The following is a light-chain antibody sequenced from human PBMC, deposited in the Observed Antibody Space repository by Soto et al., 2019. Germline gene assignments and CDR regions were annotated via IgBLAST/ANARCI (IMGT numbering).Light chain of an antibody. CDR1: QGISSW. V-gene: IGKV1D-16*01. J-gene: IGKJ4*01. CDR3: QQYNSYPRT. Sequence: DIQMTQSPSSLSASVGDRVTITCRASQGISSWLAWYQQKPEKAPKYLLYAASSLQRGVPSRFSGIGSGTDFTLTISSLQPEDFATYYCQQYNSYPRTFGGGTKVELK. CDR2: AAS.